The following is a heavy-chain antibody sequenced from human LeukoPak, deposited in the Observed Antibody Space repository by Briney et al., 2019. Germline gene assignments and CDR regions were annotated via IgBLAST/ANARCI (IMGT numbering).Heavy chain of an antibody. V-gene: IGHV1-69*13. CDR3: ARDLNYDFWSGYGY. D-gene: IGHD3-3*01. Sequence: SVKVSCKASGGTFSSYAISWVRQAPGQGLEWMGGIIPIFGTANYAQKFQGRVTITADESTSTAYMELSSLRSEDTAVYYCARDLNYDFWSGYGYWGQGTLVTVSS. CDR2: IIPIFGTA. CDR1: GGTFSSYA. J-gene: IGHJ4*02.